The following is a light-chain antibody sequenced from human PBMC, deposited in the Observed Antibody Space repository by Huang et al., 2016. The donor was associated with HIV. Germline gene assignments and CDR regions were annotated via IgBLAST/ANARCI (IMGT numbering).Light chain of an antibody. Sequence: VMTQSPASLSASPGARVTLSCRASQGVRTNLAWYQQKPDQAPTPLMFGASTRATGTPPRFSGSGSGTDFTLTITSLQSSDSAIYYCQQYNDWPPLTFGGGTKVEI. CDR2: GAS. V-gene: IGKV3D-15*01. J-gene: IGKJ4*01. CDR1: QGVRTN. CDR3: QQYNDWPPLT.